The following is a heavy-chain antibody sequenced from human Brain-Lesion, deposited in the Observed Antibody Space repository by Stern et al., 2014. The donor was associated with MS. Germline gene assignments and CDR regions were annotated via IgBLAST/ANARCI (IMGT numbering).Heavy chain of an antibody. CDR3: ARRGDSSSSGFDY. V-gene: IGHV5-51*01. J-gene: IGHJ4*02. D-gene: IGHD6-6*01. CDR1: GYRFTSNW. CDR2: IWPGDSDT. Sequence: VQLVESGAEVKKPGESLKISCKGSGYRFTSNWIGWVRQMPGKGLECMGIIWPGDSDTRYSPSFQGQVTISADKSISTAYLQWSSLQASDTAMYYCARRGDSSSSGFDYWGQGTLVIVSS.